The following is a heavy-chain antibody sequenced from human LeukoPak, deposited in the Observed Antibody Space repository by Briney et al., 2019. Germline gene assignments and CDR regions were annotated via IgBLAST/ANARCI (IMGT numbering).Heavy chain of an antibody. Sequence: ASVKVSCKASGYTFTSYGISWVRQAPGQGLEWMGWISAYNGNTNYAQKLQGRVTMTTDTSTSTAYMELRGLRSDDTAVYYCARASIVVVPAASDYWGQGTLVTVSS. D-gene: IGHD2-2*01. CDR3: ARASIVVVPAASDY. J-gene: IGHJ4*02. CDR2: ISAYNGNT. CDR1: GYTFTSYG. V-gene: IGHV1-18*01.